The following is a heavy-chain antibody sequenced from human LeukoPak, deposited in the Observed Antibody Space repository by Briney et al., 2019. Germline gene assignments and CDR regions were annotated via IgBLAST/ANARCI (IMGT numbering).Heavy chain of an antibody. Sequence: GALRLSCAASGFTFSSYAMHWVRQAPGKGLEWVAVISYDGSNKYYADSVKGRFTISRDNSKNTLYLQMNSLRAEDTAVYYCARDRDYFDYWGQGTLVTVSP. V-gene: IGHV3-30-3*01. CDR2: ISYDGSNK. J-gene: IGHJ4*02. CDR3: ARDRDYFDY. CDR1: GFTFSSYA.